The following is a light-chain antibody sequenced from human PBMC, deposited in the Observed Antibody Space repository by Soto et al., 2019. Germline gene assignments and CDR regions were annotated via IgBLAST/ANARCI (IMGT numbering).Light chain of an antibody. CDR1: QSINNW. V-gene: IGKV1-5*03. CDR2: KAS. J-gene: IGKJ1*01. Sequence: DTQMTQSPSTLSASVGDRVAITCRASQSINNWLAWYQQKPGKAPKLLIYKASSLESEVPSRFSGSGSGTEFTLSISSLQSDDFATYDCQQYHSYPWTFGQGTKVEIK. CDR3: QQYHSYPWT.